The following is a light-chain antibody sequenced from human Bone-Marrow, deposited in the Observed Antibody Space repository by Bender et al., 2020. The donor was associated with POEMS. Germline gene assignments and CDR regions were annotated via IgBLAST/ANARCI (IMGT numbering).Light chain of an antibody. J-gene: IGLJ3*02. CDR2: EDN. CDR1: SADVGTYNF. CDR3: AAWEDSLNGWV. V-gene: IGLV2-23*01. Sequence: SALTQPASVSGSPGQSITISCTGTSADVGTYNFVSWYQQHPGKAPKLIIYEDNKRPSGVSDRFSGSKSGDTASLTISRLQAEDEADYYCAAWEDSLNGWVFGGGTKLTVL.